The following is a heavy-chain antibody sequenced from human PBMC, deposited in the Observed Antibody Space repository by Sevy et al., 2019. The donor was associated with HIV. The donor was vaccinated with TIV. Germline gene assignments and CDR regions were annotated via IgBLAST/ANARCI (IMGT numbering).Heavy chain of an antibody. CDR2: ISSTSSYI. D-gene: IGHD2-15*01. CDR3: ASGLYCSGANCYSKFDY. CDR1: GFSFSTYS. J-gene: IGHJ4*02. V-gene: IGHV3-21*01. Sequence: GGSLRLSCAASGFSFSTYSMNWVRQAPGKGLEWVSSISSTSSYIYYADSVKVRFTISRDNDKNSLYLQMNSLIAEDTAVYYCASGLYCSGANCYSKFDYWGQGTLVTVSS.